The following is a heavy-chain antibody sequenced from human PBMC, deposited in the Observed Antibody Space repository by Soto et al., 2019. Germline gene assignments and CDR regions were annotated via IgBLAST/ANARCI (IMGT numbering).Heavy chain of an antibody. CDR1: GFTFSDYY. CDR3: ARVRCSGGSCSTYPIAYYFDY. V-gene: IGHV3-11*01. J-gene: IGHJ4*02. CDR2: ISSSGSTI. Sequence: GGSLRLSCAASGFTFSDYYMSWIRQAPGKGLEWVSYISSSGSTIYYADSVKGRFTISRDNAKNSLYLQMNSLRAEDTAVYYCARVRCSGGSCSTYPIAYYFDYWGQGTLVTVSS. D-gene: IGHD2-15*01.